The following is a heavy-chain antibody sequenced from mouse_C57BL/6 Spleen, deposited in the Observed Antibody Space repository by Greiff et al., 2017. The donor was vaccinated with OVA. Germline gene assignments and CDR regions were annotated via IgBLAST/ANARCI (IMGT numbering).Heavy chain of an antibody. Sequence: EVQVVESEGGLVQPGSSMKLSCTASGFTFSDYDMAWVRQVPEKGLEWVANINYDGSSTYYLDSLKSRFIISRDNAKNILYLQMSSLKSEDTATDYCLREAPGGYFDYWGQGTTLTVSS. J-gene: IGHJ2*01. CDR2: INYDGSST. CDR1: GFTFSDYD. CDR3: LREAPGGYFDY. V-gene: IGHV5-16*01.